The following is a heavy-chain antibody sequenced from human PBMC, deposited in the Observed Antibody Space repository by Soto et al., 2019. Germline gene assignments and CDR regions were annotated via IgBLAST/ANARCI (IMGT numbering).Heavy chain of an antibody. CDR1: GYTFTSYY. CDR3: ASSIAAAGNFDY. Sequence: QVQLVQSGAEVKKPGASVKVSCKASGYTFTSYYMHWVRQAPGQGLEWMGIINPSGGSTRYAQKFQGRVTMTRDTSTSTVYMELSSLRSEDTAVYYCASSIAAAGNFDYWGQGTLVTVSS. D-gene: IGHD6-13*01. CDR2: INPSGGST. J-gene: IGHJ4*02. V-gene: IGHV1-46*03.